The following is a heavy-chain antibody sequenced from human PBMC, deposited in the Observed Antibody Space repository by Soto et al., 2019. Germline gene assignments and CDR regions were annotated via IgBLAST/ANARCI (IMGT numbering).Heavy chain of an antibody. CDR1: GFTFSRYS. CDR3: ARVRVFYYDSSGYYGPYYEGLDV. Sequence: GGSLRLSCAASGFTFSRYSMNWVRQAPGKGLEWVSYISCSSSTIYYADSVKGRFTISRDNAKNSLYLQMNSLRAEDTAVYYCARVRVFYYDSSGYYGPYYEGLDVWGQGTTVTVSS. D-gene: IGHD3-22*01. V-gene: IGHV3-48*01. CDR2: ISCSSSTI. J-gene: IGHJ6*02.